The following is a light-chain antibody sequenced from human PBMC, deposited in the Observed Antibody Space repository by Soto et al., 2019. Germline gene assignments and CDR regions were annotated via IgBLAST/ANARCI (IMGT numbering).Light chain of an antibody. CDR3: KQCDNWPRT. Sequence: EIVMTQSPATLSVSPGERATLSCRASQSVSSNLAWYQQKPGQAPRLLIYGAYTRATGIQARFSGSGSGTEFTLTIRSLQSEDFAVYYCKQCDNWPRTFGQGTKVDI. CDR1: QSVSSN. CDR2: GAY. V-gene: IGKV3-15*01. J-gene: IGKJ1*01.